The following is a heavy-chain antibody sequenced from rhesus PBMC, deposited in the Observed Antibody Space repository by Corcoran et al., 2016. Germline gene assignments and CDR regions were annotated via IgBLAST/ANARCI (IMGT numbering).Heavy chain of an antibody. CDR1: GYSISSGYG. CDR2: IGGSSGST. Sequence: QVQLQESGPGLVKPSETLSLTCAVSGYSISSGYGWSWIRQPPGKGLEWIGYIGGSSGSTNYNPSLTSRVTISKDTSKTQFSLKLGSVTAADPAVYYCARDKYSGSDYWGQGVLVTVSS. D-gene: IGHD2-21*01. CDR3: ARDKYSGSDY. J-gene: IGHJ4*01. V-gene: IGHV4-127*01.